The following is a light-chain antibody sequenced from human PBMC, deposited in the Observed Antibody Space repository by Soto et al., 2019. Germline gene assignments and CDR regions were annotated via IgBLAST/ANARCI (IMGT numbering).Light chain of an antibody. J-gene: IGLJ7*01. Sequence: QSVLTQPPSVSGAPGQRVTISCSGGSSNIGTGYGVHWYQHLPGRAPKLLINGNHRPSGVPDRFSGSKSGSSASLAITGLQAEDDGHYYCQTYDSSLSGWVFGGGTQLTVL. CDR1: SSNIGTGYG. CDR2: GN. CDR3: QTYDSSLSGWV. V-gene: IGLV1-40*01.